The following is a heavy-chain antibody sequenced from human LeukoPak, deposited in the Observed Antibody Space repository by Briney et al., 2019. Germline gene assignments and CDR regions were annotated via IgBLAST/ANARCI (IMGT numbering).Heavy chain of an antibody. CDR3: ARLSNTDLDY. J-gene: IGHJ4*02. Sequence: NPSETLSLTCTVSGGSISTYYWSWIRQPPGKGLEWIGYIYYSGSTNYNPSRKSRVTISVDTSKNQFSLKLSSVTATDTAVYYCARLSNTDLDYWGQGTLVTVSS. CDR2: IYYSGST. D-gene: IGHD4-17*01. CDR1: GGSISTYY. V-gene: IGHV4-59*01.